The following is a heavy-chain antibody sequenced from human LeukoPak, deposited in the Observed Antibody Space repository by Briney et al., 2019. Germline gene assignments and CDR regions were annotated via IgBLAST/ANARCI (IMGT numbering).Heavy chain of an antibody. CDR2: IYSGGST. D-gene: IGHD3-22*01. V-gene: IGHV3-66*01. CDR3: ARGRYYYDSSGYGY. Sequence: GGSLRLSCAASGFTVSSNYMSWVRQAPGEGLEWVSVIYSGGSTYYADSVKGRFTISRDNSKNTLYLQMNSLRAEDTAVYYCARGRYYYDSSGYGYWGQGTLVTVSS. J-gene: IGHJ4*02. CDR1: GFTVSSNY.